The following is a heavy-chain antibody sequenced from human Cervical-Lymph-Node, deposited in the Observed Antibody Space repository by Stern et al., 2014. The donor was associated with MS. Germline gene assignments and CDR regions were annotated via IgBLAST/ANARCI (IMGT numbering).Heavy chain of an antibody. D-gene: IGHD5/OR15-5a*01. CDR2: VNANGGSA. CDR3: ATLYDSSGNYGMEV. J-gene: IGHJ6*02. Sequence: QLVESGAQVKKPGASVKVSCKGSGYTFIRYYIQWVRQAPGQGLEWMGIVNANGGSARYAQKFQGRVTMASDTSTSTVSMELSSLRSEDTAVYYCATLYDSSGNYGMEVWGQGTTVIVSS. V-gene: IGHV1-46*01. CDR1: GYTFIRYY.